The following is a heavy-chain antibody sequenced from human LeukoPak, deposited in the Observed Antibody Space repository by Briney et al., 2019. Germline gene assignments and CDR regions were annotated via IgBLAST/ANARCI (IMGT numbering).Heavy chain of an antibody. J-gene: IGHJ5*02. V-gene: IGHV3-48*03. CDR3: ARLNMISEFDP. Sequence: GGTLRLSCAVSGFTFSSYAMSWVRQAPGKGLERVSYISSSGSTIYYADSVKGRFTISRDNAKNSLYLQMNSLRAEDTAVYYCARLNMISEFDPWGQGTLVTVSS. CDR2: ISSSGSTI. CDR1: GFTFSSYA. D-gene: IGHD3-22*01.